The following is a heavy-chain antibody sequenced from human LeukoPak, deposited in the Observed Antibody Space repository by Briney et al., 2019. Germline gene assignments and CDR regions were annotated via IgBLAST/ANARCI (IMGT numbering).Heavy chain of an antibody. V-gene: IGHV1-69*06. Sequence: SVKLSCKASGGTFSSYAISWVRQAPGQGLEWMGRITPIFGTANYAQKFQGRVTITADKSTSTAYMEMSSLRFEDTDVYYCAREGDASPDYWGQGTPVTVSS. J-gene: IGHJ4*02. CDR3: AREGDASPDY. CDR1: GGTFSSYA. CDR2: ITPIFGTA. D-gene: IGHD5-24*01.